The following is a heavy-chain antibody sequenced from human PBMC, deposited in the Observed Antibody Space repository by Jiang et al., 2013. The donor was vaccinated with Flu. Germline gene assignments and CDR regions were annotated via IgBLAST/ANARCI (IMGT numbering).Heavy chain of an antibody. D-gene: IGHD4/OR15-4a*01. CDR3: ARDSQSGAIDF. Sequence: QLVESGGGLVQPGGSLRLSCVGSGLTLSSYEMNWVRQAPGKGLEWVSFINRGTTIYYADSVKGRFTISRDNAKNSLYLQMISLRAEDTAVYYCARDSQSGAIDFWGQGTLVTVSS. J-gene: IGHJ4*02. V-gene: IGHV3-48*03. CDR2: INRGTTI. CDR1: GLTLSSYE.